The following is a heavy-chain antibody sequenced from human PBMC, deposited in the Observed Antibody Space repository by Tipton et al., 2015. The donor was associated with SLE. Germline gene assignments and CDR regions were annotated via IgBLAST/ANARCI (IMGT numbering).Heavy chain of an antibody. J-gene: IGHJ4*02. CDR3: AADYGDYADPLGY. CDR1: GYSISSGYY. Sequence: TLSLTCAVSGYSISSGYYWGRIRQPPGKGLEWIGSIYHSGSTYYNPSLKSRVTISVDTSKNQFSLKLSSVTAADTAVYYCAADYGDYADPLGYWGQGTLVTVSS. CDR2: IYHSGST. D-gene: IGHD4-17*01. V-gene: IGHV4-38-2*01.